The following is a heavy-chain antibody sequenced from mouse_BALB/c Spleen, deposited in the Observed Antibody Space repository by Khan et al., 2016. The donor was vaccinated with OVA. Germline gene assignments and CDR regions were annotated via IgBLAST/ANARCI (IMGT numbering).Heavy chain of an antibody. Sequence: VQLQQSGPDLVKPGASVKLSCKASGYSFTGYYMNWVKQSLGKSLECIGRVNPNTGNTNYNQKFRGKAILIVDTSSSTAYMELRTLTSEDSAVNYCARGYVLFAYGGKGTLVTVSA. CDR2: VNPNTGNT. D-gene: IGHD2-14*01. CDR1: GYSFTGYY. J-gene: IGHJ3*01. V-gene: IGHV1-26*01. CDR3: ARGYVLFAY.